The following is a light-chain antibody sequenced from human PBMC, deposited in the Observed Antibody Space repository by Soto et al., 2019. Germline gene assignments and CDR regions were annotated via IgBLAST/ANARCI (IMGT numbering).Light chain of an antibody. Sequence: EIVLTQSPGTLSLSPGERATLSCRASQSVSSSYLAWYQQKPGQAPRLLIYGASSRATGIPDRFSGSGSGTDFTLTISRLEPEDFAVYYCQQYGSSRWTLGQGTQVDIK. V-gene: IGKV3-20*01. CDR1: QSVSSSY. J-gene: IGKJ1*01. CDR3: QQYGSSRWT. CDR2: GAS.